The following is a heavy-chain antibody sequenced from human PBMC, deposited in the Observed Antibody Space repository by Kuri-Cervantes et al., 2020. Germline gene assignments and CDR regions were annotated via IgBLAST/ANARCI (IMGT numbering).Heavy chain of an antibody. CDR1: GGSFSGYY. Sequence: ESLKISCAVYGGSFSGYYWSWIRQPPGKGLEWIGEINHSGSTNYNPSLKSRVTISVDTSKNQFSLKLSSVTAADTAVYYCARVLGNWFDPWGQGTLVTVSS. D-gene: IGHD3-16*01. J-gene: IGHJ5*02. CDR3: ARVLGNWFDP. V-gene: IGHV4-34*01. CDR2: INHSGST.